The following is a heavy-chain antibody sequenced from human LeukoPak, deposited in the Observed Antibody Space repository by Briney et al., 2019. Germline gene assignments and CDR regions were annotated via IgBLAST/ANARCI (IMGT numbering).Heavy chain of an antibody. Sequence: GRSLRLSCAVSGFTFSSYGMHWVRQAPGKGLEWVAVISYDGSNKYYADSVKGRFTISRDNSKNTLYLQMNSLRAEDTAVYYCAKVGYSSGWYEDYWGQGTLVTVSS. CDR1: GFTFSSYG. CDR3: AKVGYSSGWYEDY. J-gene: IGHJ4*02. V-gene: IGHV3-30*18. D-gene: IGHD6-19*01. CDR2: ISYDGSNK.